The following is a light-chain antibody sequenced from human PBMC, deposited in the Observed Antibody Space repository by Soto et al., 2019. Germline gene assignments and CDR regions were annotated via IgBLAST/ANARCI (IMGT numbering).Light chain of an antibody. CDR3: ETWDSNTRV. J-gene: IGLJ2*01. Sequence: QSVLTQSSSASASLGSSVKLTCTLSSGHSSYIIAWHQQQPGKAPRYLMKLEGSGSYNKGSGVPDRFSGSSSGADRYLTIPHLRFEDEADYYCETWDSNTRVFGGGTQLTVL. CDR1: SGHSSYI. V-gene: IGLV4-60*02. CDR2: LEGSGSY.